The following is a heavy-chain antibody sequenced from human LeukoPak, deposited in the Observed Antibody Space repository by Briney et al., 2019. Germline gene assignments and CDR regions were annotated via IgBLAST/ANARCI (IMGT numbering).Heavy chain of an antibody. J-gene: IGHJ3*02. D-gene: IGHD4-17*01. V-gene: IGHV1-18*01. CDR2: ISAYNGNT. Sequence: ASVKVSCKASGYTFTSYGISWVRQAPGQGLEWMGWISAYNGNTNYAQKLQGRVTMTTDTSTSTAYMELRSLRSDDTAVYYCARDTVTVTTKHAFDIWGQGTMVTVSS. CDR3: ARDTVTVTTKHAFDI. CDR1: GYTFTSYG.